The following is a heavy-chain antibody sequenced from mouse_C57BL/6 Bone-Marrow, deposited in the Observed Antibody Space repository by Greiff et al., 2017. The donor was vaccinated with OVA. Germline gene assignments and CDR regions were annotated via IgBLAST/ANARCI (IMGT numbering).Heavy chain of an antibody. CDR1: GFTFSDAW. V-gene: IGHV6-6*01. CDR3: TPAGNYFDY. J-gene: IGHJ2*01. Sequence: EVQVVESGGGLVQPGGSLKLSCAASGFTFSDAWMDWVRQSPEKGLEWVAELRNNANNHATSYAESVKGRFTISRDDSKSSVYLQMNSLRAEDTGIYYCTPAGNYFDYWGQGTTLTVSS. CDR2: LRNNANNHAT.